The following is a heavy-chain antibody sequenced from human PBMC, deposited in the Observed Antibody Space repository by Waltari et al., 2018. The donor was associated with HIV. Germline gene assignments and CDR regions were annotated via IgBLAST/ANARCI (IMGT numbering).Heavy chain of an antibody. J-gene: IGHJ4*02. Sequence: EVQLVESGGGLVQPGGSLRLSCVASGFTFSNYWMHWVRQGPGKGLVWVSRFNGDESRVLYADSVKGRFTISRDNARNTLYLQMNSLRDEDTAVYYCARRHTSEGILDYWGQGTLVTVSS. CDR1: GFTFSNYW. CDR3: ARRHTSEGILDY. V-gene: IGHV3-74*01. CDR2: FNGDESRV. D-gene: IGHD6-19*01.